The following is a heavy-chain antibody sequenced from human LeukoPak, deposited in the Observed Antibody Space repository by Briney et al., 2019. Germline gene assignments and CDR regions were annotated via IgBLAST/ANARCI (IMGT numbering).Heavy chain of an antibody. Sequence: ASVKVSCKASGYTFTGYYMHLVRQAHGQGLEWMGWINPNSGGTNYAQKFQGRVTMTRDTSISTAYMELSRLRSDDTAVYYCARSGYYYVQSAYDIWGQGTMVTVSS. J-gene: IGHJ3*02. CDR3: ARSGYYYVQSAYDI. CDR2: INPNSGGT. CDR1: GYTFTGYY. V-gene: IGHV1-2*02. D-gene: IGHD3-22*01.